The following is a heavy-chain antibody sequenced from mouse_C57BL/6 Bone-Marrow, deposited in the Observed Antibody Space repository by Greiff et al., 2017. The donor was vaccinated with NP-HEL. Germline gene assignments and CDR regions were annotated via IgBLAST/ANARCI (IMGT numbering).Heavy chain of an antibody. Sequence: DVQLVESGAELVRPGASVKLSCTASGFNIKDDYMHWVKQRPEQGLEWIGWIDPENGDTEYASKFQGKATITADTSSNTAYLQLSSLTSEDTAVYYCTTFVSYAMDYWGQGTSVTVSS. CDR2: IDPENGDT. D-gene: IGHD6-2*01. V-gene: IGHV14-4*01. CDR1: GFNIKDDY. CDR3: TTFVSYAMDY. J-gene: IGHJ4*01.